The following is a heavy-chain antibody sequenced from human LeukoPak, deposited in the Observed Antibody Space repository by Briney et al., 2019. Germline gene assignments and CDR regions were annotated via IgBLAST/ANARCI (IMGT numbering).Heavy chain of an antibody. J-gene: IGHJ5*02. D-gene: IGHD2-2*01. CDR2: ISGTGAHT. Sequence: GGSLRLSCAASGFTFSNSAMSWVRQAPGKGLEWVSSISGTGAHTYHADSVKGRFTISRDNSKNTLYLQMNTLRAEDTAVYYCAKEVVPTTKAFDPWGQGTLVTVSS. CDR3: AKEVVPTTKAFDP. CDR1: GFTFSNSA. V-gene: IGHV3-23*01.